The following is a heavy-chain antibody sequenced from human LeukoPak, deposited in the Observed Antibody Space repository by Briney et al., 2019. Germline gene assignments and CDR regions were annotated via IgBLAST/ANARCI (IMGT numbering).Heavy chain of an antibody. Sequence: PGGSLRLSCVASGFTFSNYAMHWVRQAPGKGLEWVAVISYEGSSKYYADSVKGRFTISRDNSKNTLHLQMDSLRDEDTAVYYCARYLRQPGTFYLDHWGQGTLVTVSS. D-gene: IGHD3-16*01. J-gene: IGHJ4*02. CDR3: ARYLRQPGTFYLDH. CDR1: GFTFSNYA. V-gene: IGHV3-30*04. CDR2: ISYEGSSK.